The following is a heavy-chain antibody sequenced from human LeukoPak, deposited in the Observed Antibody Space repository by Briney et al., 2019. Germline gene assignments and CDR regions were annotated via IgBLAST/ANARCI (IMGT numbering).Heavy chain of an antibody. CDR3: ARSGLGGYYYYGMDV. CDR1: GGTFSSYA. D-gene: IGHD2-15*01. CDR2: IIPIFGTA. V-gene: IGHV1-69*13. J-gene: IGHJ6*04. Sequence: SMKVSCKASGGTFSSYAISWVRQAPGQGLEWMGGIIPIFGTANYAQKFQGRVTITADESTSTAYMELSSLRSEDTAVYYCARSGLGGYYYYGMDVWGKGTTVTVSS.